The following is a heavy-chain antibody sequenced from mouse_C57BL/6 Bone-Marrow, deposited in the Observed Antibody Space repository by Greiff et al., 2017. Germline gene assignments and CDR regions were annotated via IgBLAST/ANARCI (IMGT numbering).Heavy chain of an antibody. V-gene: IGHV1-64*01. CDR2: IHPNSGST. CDR1: GYTFTSYW. Sequence: QVQLQQPGAELVKPGASVKLSCKASGYTFTSYWMPWVKQRPGQGLEWIGMIHPNSGSTNSNEKFKSKATLTVDKSSSTAYMQLSSLTSEDSAVYYCARGGVYYYGSRYFDVWGTGTTVTVSS. CDR3: ARGGVYYYGSRYFDV. D-gene: IGHD1-1*01. J-gene: IGHJ1*03.